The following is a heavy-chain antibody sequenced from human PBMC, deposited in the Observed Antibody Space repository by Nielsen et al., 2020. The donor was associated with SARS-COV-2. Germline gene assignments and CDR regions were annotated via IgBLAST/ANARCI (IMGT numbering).Heavy chain of an antibody. V-gene: IGHV3-48*01. CDR3: ARRGPTGNLCGGDDCYPFDC. D-gene: IGHD2-21*02. CDR2: IPVRGKSI. Sequence: WLRQPPVQGLEWVAYIPVRGKSIYYADSVRGRFTISRDNARNSVFLQMNNLRAEDTAVYYCARRGPTGNLCGGDDCYPFDCWGLGTLVTVSS. J-gene: IGHJ4*02.